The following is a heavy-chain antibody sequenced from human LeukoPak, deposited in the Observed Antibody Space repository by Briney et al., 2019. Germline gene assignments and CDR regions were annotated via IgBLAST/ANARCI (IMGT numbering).Heavy chain of an antibody. V-gene: IGHV4-59*01. CDR1: TGSISNYY. Sequence: SETLSLTCTVSTGSISNYYWSWLRQPPGKGQEWLGDIYYNGSTNYNPSLKSRVTISLDTSRNRFSLKLNSVTAADTAVYFCARHIYYYGSGSYPPISWFDRWGQGTLVTVSS. CDR3: ARHIYYYGSGSYPPISWFDR. J-gene: IGHJ5*02. D-gene: IGHD3-10*01. CDR2: IYYNGST.